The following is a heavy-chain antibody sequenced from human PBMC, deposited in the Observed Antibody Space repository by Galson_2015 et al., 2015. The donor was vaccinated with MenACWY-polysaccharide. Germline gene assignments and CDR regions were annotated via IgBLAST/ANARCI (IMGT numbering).Heavy chain of an antibody. CDR1: GFTFSNYW. CDR2: IKPDGSDK. D-gene: IGHD6-19*01. CDR3: ARTIQWLVHFDL. Sequence: SLRLSCAASGFTFSNYWMSWVSQAPGKGLEWVASIKPDGSDKYYVDSVKGRFIISRDNAQNSLFLQMSNLRAEDTAVYYCARTIQWLVHFDLWGQGTLVTVSS. J-gene: IGHJ4*02. V-gene: IGHV3-7*01.